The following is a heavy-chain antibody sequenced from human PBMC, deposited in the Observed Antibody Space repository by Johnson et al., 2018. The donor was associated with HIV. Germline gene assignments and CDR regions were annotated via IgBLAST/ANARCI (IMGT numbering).Heavy chain of an antibody. J-gene: IGHJ3*02. CDR2: ISYDGSEI. Sequence: VQLVESGGGVVQPGRFLRLSCAASGFSFSGYGMHWVRQAPGKGLEWVAVISYDGSEIYFVDSVKGRFTISRDNANSSLYLQMSSLRVEDTAVYYCARGQTAYSGYDVPLDIWGQGTMVTVSS. CDR1: GFSFSGYG. V-gene: IGHV3-33*05. D-gene: IGHD5-12*01. CDR3: ARGQTAYSGYDVPLDI.